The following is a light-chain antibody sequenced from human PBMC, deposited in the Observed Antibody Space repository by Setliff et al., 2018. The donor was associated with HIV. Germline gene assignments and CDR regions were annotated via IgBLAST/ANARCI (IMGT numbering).Light chain of an antibody. CDR2: DVI. V-gene: IGLV2-14*03. CDR3: TSYTSSGSVG. Sequence: QSALTQPASVSGSPGQSITISCTGTSSDVGDYNYVSWYQQHPGKAPKLMIYDVINRPSGVSNRFSGSKSGNTASLTISGLQAEDEADYYCTSYTSSGSVGFGGGTK. J-gene: IGLJ2*01. CDR1: SSDVGDYNY.